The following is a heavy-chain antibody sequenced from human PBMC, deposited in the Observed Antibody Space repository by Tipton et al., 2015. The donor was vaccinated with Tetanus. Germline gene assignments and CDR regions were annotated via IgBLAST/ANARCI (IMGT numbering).Heavy chain of an antibody. J-gene: IGHJ4*02. CDR3: ARDYPDFDY. Sequence: QLVQSGGGTVQPGGSLRLSCTVSGFSVSDHYMNWVRQAPGKGLEWVSIMYSGGATYYAESVRGRFTISRDNSKNTLYLQMSNLRAEDTAVYYCARDYPDFDYWGQGTLVTVSS. CDR2: MYSGGAT. V-gene: IGHV3-53*01. D-gene: IGHD3-16*02. CDR1: GFSVSDHY.